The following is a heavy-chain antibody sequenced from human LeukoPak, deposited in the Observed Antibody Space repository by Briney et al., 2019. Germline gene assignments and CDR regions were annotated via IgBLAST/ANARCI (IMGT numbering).Heavy chain of an antibody. D-gene: IGHD4-23*01. CDR3: ARTLHAGGNNSPLVY. J-gene: IGHJ4*02. CDR2: IYYSGST. Sequence: SETLSLTCAVSGDSITSGGFYWSWIRQHPVKGLEWIGYIYYSGSTYCNPSLQSRVTISRDTSKNQVSLKMSSVTAADTAVYYCARTLHAGGNNSPLVYWGQGILVTVSS. CDR1: GDSITSGGFY. V-gene: IGHV4-31*11.